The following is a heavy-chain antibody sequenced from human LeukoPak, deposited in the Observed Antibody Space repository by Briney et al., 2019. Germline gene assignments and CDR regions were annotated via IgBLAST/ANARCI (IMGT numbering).Heavy chain of an antibody. J-gene: IGHJ6*03. CDR3: ARDPHRLDYYMDV. CDR1: GYTFTGFY. Sequence: GASVKVSCKASGYTFTGFYIHWVRQAPGQGLEWMGWINPNNSGTTYSQKFQGRVTMTRDTSISSAYMELSRLRSDDTAVYYCARDPHRLDYYMDVWGKGTTVTVSS. V-gene: IGHV1-2*02. CDR2: INPNNSGT.